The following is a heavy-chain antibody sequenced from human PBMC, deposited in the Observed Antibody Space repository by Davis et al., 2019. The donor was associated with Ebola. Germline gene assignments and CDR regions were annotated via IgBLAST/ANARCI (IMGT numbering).Heavy chain of an antibody. CDR3: ARGGCTSSSCYPNWFDP. J-gene: IGHJ5*02. D-gene: IGHD2-15*01. V-gene: IGHV3-53*01. Sequence: GGSLRLSCVASGFTVSSNYMSWVRQAPGKGLEWVSVIYSGGSTYYADSVKGRFSISRDNSKNTLYLQMNSLRAEDTAVYYCARGGCTSSSCYPNWFDPWGQGTLVTVSS. CDR1: GFTVSSNY. CDR2: IYSGGST.